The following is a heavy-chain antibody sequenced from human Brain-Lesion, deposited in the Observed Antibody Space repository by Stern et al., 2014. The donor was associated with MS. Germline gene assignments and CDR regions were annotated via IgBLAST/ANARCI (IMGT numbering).Heavy chain of an antibody. D-gene: IGHD5-24*01. CDR3: ARGHIPYAYNYLFDY. CDR2: AWYDGSTA. V-gene: IGHV3-33*01. Sequence: QVQLVQSGGGVVQPGTSLRLSCAASGFTFSSYGMHWVRQAPGTGLGWVALAWYDGSTAYYTNSVKGRFTISRDNSKNTLSLQMNSLTAEDTAVYYCARGHIPYAYNYLFDYWGQGTLVTVSS. J-gene: IGHJ4*02. CDR1: GFTFSSYG.